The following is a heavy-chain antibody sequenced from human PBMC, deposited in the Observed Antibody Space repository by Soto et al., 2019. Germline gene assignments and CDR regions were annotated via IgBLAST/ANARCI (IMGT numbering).Heavy chain of an antibody. CDR1: GFSLTRSGVG. J-gene: IGHJ4*02. D-gene: IGHD3-16*01. CDR3: ARRRFGLRSPWDLGVFDY. V-gene: IGHV2-5*02. CDR2: IYWDDDK. Sequence: QITLEESGPTLVNPTQTLTLTCTFSGFSLTRSGVGVGLIRQPPGKALEWLALIYWDDDKYYSPSLRSRLTISKDTSNKQVILTLTNMDPVDTATHYCARRRFGLRSPWDLGVFDYWGPGTLVTVSS.